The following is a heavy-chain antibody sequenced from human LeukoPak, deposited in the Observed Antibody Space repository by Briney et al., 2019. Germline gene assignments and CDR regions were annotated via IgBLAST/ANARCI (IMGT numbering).Heavy chain of an antibody. J-gene: IGHJ5*02. Sequence: PSETLSLTCTVSGGSISSYYWSWIWQPPRQGLEWIGYIYYSGSTKYNPSLKSRVTISVDTSKNQFSLKLSSVTAADTAVYYCARYRGKTTVSSLDWFDPWGQGTLVTVSS. D-gene: IGHD4-11*01. V-gene: IGHV4-59*01. CDR3: ARYRGKTTVSSLDWFDP. CDR1: GGSISSYY. CDR2: IYYSGST.